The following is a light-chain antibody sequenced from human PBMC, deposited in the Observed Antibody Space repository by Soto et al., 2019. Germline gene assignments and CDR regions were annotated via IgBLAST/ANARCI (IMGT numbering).Light chain of an antibody. Sequence: QSALTQPASVSGSPGQSITISCTGTSSDVGGYNYVSWYQQHPGKAPKLMIYDVSNRPSGVSNRFSGSKSGNTASLTISVLQAEDEAEYYCSSYTSSSTVVFGGGTKLTVL. CDR1: SSDVGGYNY. V-gene: IGLV2-14*01. CDR3: SSYTSSSTVV. CDR2: DVS. J-gene: IGLJ2*01.